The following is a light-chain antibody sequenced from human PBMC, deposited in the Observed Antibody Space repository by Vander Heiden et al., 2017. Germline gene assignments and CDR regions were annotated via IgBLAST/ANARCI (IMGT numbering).Light chain of an antibody. CDR1: QTVSTY. CDR2: DAT. CDR3: QQRSNWSWT. V-gene: IGKV3-11*01. J-gene: IGKJ1*01. Sequence: VLAQSPTTLSFSPPVIATLSCRASQTVSTYLASYQQKPGQAPRILIYDATNRATAIPARFSGSGSGTDFTLTLSSLEPGDFAVYYCQQRSNWSWTFGQGTEVEIK.